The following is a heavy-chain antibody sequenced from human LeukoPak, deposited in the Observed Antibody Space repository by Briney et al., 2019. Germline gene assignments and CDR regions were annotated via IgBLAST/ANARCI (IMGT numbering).Heavy chain of an antibody. J-gene: IGHJ5*02. CDR3: ARARFNYYDSRKLNWFDP. D-gene: IGHD3-22*01. CDR2: IYHSGST. V-gene: IGHV4-59*12. CDR1: GGSISSYY. Sequence: KPSETLSLTCTVSGGSISSYYWSWIRQPAGKGLEWIGYIYHSGSTYYNPSLKSRVTISVDRSKNQFSLKLSSVTAADTAVYYCARARFNYYDSRKLNWFDPWGQGTLVTVSS.